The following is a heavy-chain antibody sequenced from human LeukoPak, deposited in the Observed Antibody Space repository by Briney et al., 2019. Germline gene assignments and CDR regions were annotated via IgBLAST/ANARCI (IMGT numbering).Heavy chain of an antibody. V-gene: IGHV4-59*01. CDR2: IYYSGST. D-gene: IGHD2-15*01. Sequence: NPSETLSLTCTVSGGSISSYYWSWIRQPPGKGLEWIGYIYYSGSTSYNPSLESRVTMSVGTSKDQFSLKLTSVTAADTAMYYCARVISRGGDWFDPWGQGTLVTVSS. CDR1: GGSISSYY. J-gene: IGHJ5*02. CDR3: ARVISRGGDWFDP.